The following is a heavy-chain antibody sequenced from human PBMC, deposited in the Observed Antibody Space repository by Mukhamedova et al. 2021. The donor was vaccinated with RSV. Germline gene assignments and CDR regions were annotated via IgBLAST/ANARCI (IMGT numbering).Heavy chain of an antibody. D-gene: IGHD4/OR15-4a*01. Sequence: KYYVDSVKGRFTISRDNAKSSLSLQMNSLRVEDTAVYSCARGPHYGGRVDYLDYWGQGILVTVSS. CDR3: ARGPHYGGRVDYLDY. J-gene: IGHJ4*02. V-gene: IGHV3-7*04. CDR2: K.